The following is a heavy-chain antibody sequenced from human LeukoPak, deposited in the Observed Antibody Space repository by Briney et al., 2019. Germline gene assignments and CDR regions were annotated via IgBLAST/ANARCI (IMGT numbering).Heavy chain of an antibody. V-gene: IGHV4-59*08. CDR1: GASTSSYY. CDR3: ASGEATKGPFDH. D-gene: IGHD5-24*01. CDR2: MYYSGST. Sequence: SETLSLTCTVSGASTSSYYWSWIRQPPGRGLEWIGYMYYSGSTNHNPSLKSRVTISVDTSKNQFSLQLNSVTAADTAMYYCASGEATKGPFDHWGQGILVTVSS. J-gene: IGHJ4*02.